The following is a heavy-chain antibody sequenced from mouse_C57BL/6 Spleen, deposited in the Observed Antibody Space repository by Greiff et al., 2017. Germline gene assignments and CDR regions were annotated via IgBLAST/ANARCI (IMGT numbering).Heavy chain of an antibody. CDR1: GFTFSSYA. CDR2: ISDGGSYT. CDR3: ARGGDYGSSGYYAMDY. J-gene: IGHJ4*01. D-gene: IGHD1-1*01. Sequence: EVKLMESGGGLVKPGGSLKLSCAASGFTFSSYAMSWVRQTPEKRLEWVATISDGGSYTYYPDNVKGRFTISRDNAKNNLYLQMSHLKSEDTAMYYWARGGDYGSSGYYAMDYWGQGTSVTVSS. V-gene: IGHV5-4*03.